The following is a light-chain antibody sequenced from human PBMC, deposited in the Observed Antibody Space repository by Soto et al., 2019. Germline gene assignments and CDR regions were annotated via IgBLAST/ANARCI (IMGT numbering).Light chain of an antibody. V-gene: IGKV1-39*01. CDR1: QSLYNY. CDR3: QQRYSVLFT. Sequence: DIQMTQFPSSLYASIGDRVTISCRASQSLYNYLKWYQQQPGKAPRLLIYEASSLQSDVPSRFSGSGSGTDFNLTISSLQPEDFATYYCQQRYSVLFTFGQGTKLEIK. CDR2: EAS. J-gene: IGKJ2*01.